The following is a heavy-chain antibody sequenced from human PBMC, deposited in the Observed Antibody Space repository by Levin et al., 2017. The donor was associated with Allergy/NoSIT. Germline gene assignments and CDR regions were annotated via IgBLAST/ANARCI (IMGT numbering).Heavy chain of an antibody. Sequence: SQTLSLTCAVSGASTSNDDWWNWVRQSPGKGLEWIGEIYHGGNVNYNPSLKSRVLISLDKSKNQFSLILTSVTASDTAVYYCGRDHETSGSWYFDLWGRGTLVTVSS. D-gene: IGHD3-10*01. CDR2: IYHGGNV. J-gene: IGHJ2*01. V-gene: IGHV4/OR15-8*02. CDR3: GRDHETSGSWYFDL. CDR1: GASTSNDDW.